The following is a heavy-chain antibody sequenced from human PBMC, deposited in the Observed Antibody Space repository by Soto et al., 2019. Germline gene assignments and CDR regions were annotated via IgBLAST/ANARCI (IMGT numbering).Heavy chain of an antibody. Sequence: QVQLVESGGGVVQPGRSQRLSCAASGFIFRNFGMHWVRRAPGKGLEWVATISGDGNDKYYPDSMKGRFTISRDNFNNTLYLQLNSLRPEDTAVYHCVQGASTAHQPRDSWGQGVLVTVCS. CDR1: GFIFRNFG. V-gene: IGHV3-30*03. D-gene: IGHD1-26*01. CDR2: ISGDGNDK. CDR3: VQGASTAHQPRDS. J-gene: IGHJ4*02.